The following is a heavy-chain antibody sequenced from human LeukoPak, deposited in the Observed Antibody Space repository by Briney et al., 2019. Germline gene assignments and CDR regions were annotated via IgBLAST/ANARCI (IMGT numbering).Heavy chain of an antibody. CDR1: GASVSNYY. V-gene: IGHV4-4*07. Sequence: PSETLSLTCTVFGASVSNYYWSWIRQPAGKGLEWIGHIFGSESTNCNPSLKSRLTMSVDTCKNQLSLKLNSVPAADTAVYYCARASIEGYCSRTSCYVWLDPWGQGTLVTVSS. CDR3: ARASIEGYCSRTSCYVWLDP. CDR2: IFGSEST. J-gene: IGHJ5*02. D-gene: IGHD2-2*01.